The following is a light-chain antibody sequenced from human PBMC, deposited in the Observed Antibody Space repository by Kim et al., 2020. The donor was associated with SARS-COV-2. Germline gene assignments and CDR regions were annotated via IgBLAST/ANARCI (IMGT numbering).Light chain of an antibody. J-gene: IGKJ1*01. CDR1: QSISSDY. CDR3: QQYERTPRT. Sequence: PGERATLSCRTSQSISSDYLAWYQQRPGQAPRLLIYAASSRATGIPDRFSGSGSGTDFTLTISRLEPEDSAVYYCQQYERTPRTFGHGTKVDIK. V-gene: IGKV3-20*01. CDR2: AAS.